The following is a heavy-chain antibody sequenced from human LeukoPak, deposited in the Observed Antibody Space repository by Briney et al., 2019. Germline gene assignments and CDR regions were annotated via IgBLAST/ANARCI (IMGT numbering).Heavy chain of an antibody. J-gene: IGHJ4*02. CDR3: ARQMNTVTADY. Sequence: ASETLSLTCSVSGGFISSRSYFWGWIRQPPGKGVEWIGSIFYSGSTYYNPSLNSRVTISIDTSKNQFSLRLSSVTAADTAVYYCARQMNTVTADYWGQGTLVTVSS. D-gene: IGHD4-17*01. CDR1: GGFISSRSYF. CDR2: IFYSGST. V-gene: IGHV4-39*01.